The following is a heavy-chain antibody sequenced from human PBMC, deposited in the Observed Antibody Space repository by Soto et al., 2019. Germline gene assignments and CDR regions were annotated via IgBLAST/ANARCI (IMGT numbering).Heavy chain of an antibody. Sequence: SQTLSLTCAISGDSVSSNSAAWNWIRQSPSRGLEWLGRTYYRSKWYNDYAVSVKSRITINPDTSKNQFSLQLNSVTPEDTAVYYCARVRYDCWSGSTYYYGMDAWGQGTTVTVSS. D-gene: IGHD3-3*01. V-gene: IGHV6-1*01. CDR2: TYYRSKWYN. J-gene: IGHJ6*02. CDR3: ARVRYDCWSGSTYYYGMDA. CDR1: GDSVSSNSAA.